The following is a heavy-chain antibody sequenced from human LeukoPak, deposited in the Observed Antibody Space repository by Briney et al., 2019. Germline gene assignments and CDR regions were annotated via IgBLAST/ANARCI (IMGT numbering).Heavy chain of an antibody. V-gene: IGHV1-46*01. D-gene: IGHD1-26*01. Sequence: ASVKVSCKASGYTFTNFYMHWVRQAPGQGLEWMGTIDPSGGSTNYAQKCQSRVTMTRDTSTTTVYMELSSLRSEDTAIYYCARSMSWYSGNYWGQGTQVTVSS. J-gene: IGHJ4*02. CDR1: GYTFTNFY. CDR3: ARSMSWYSGNY. CDR2: IDPSGGST.